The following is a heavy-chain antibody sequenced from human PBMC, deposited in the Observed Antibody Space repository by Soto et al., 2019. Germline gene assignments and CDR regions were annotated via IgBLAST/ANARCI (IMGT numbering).Heavy chain of an antibody. V-gene: IGHV3-23*01. D-gene: IGHD2-15*01. J-gene: IGHJ4*02. CDR1: GFTVSAAPGFTFSSYA. CDR2: ISGSGDTT. CDR3: AKADTRTDSFCLDY. Sequence: EVQLLESGGGLVQPGGSLTLSCTASGFTVSAAPGFTFSSYAMNWVRQSPGRGLAWVSVISGSGDTTYYADSGRGRFTISRDNSKNTLYLQMNSLRAEDTAVYYCAKADTRTDSFCLDYWGQGTMVSVSS.